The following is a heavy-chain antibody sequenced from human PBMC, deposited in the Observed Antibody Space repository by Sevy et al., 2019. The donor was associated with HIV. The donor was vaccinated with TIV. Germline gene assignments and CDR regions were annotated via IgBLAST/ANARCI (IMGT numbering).Heavy chain of an antibody. CDR2: IYYSGST. Sequence: SETLSLTCTVSGGSISSSSYYWGWIRQSPGKGLEWIGSIYYSGSTYYNPSLKSRVTISVDTSKNQFSLKLSSVTAADTAVYYCARHNCISTNCRVNWFDPWGQGTLVTVSS. D-gene: IGHD2-2*01. CDR3: ARHNCISTNCRVNWFDP. J-gene: IGHJ5*02. CDR1: GGSISSSSYY. V-gene: IGHV4-39*01.